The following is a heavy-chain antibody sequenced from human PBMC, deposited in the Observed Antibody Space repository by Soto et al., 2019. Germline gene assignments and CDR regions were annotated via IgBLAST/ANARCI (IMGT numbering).Heavy chain of an antibody. CDR2: ISWNSGSI. CDR1: GFTFDDYA. V-gene: IGHV3-9*01. Sequence: DVQLVESGGGLVQPGRSLRLSCAASGFTFDDYAMHWVRQAPGKGLEWVSGISWNSGSIGYADSVKGRFTISRDNAKNSLYLQMNSLRAEDTALYYCAKSQGYRPLKDAFDIWGQGTMVTVSS. CDR3: AKSQGYRPLKDAFDI. J-gene: IGHJ3*02. D-gene: IGHD6-13*01.